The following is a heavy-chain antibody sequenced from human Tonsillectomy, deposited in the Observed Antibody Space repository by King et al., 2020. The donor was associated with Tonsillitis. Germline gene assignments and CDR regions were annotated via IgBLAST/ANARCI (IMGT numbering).Heavy chain of an antibody. CDR1: GFTFSTYP. Sequence: VQLVESGGGVVQPGRSLRLSCAASGFTFSTYPMNWVRQAPGKGLEWVAVISYDGRHKYYADSVKGRFTISRDNSKNTVYLQMNSLRAEGTAVYYCWLGENIDYWGQGTLVIVSS. CDR3: WLGENIDY. V-gene: IGHV3-30*04. D-gene: IGHD4-17*01. J-gene: IGHJ4*02. CDR2: ISYDGRHK.